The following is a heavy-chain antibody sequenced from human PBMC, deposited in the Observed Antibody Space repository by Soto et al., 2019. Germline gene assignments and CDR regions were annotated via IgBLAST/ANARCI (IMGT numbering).Heavy chain of an antibody. V-gene: IGHV3-30*18. D-gene: IGHD3-10*01. CDR2: ISYDGSNK. CDR1: GFTFSSYG. CDR3: AKELLWFGELNYMSGLDP. J-gene: IGHJ5*02. Sequence: PGGSLRLSCAASGFTFSSYGMHWVRQAPGKGLEWVAVISYDGSNKYYADSVKGRFTISRDNSKNTLYLQMNSLRAEDTAVYYCAKELLWFGELNYMSGLDPWGQGTLVTVSS.